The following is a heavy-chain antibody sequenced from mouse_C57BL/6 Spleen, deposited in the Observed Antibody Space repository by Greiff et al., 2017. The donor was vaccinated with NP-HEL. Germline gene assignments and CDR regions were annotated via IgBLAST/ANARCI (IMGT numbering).Heavy chain of an antibody. CDR2: ISDGGSYT. CDR3: ARVQLGHYAMDY. D-gene: IGHD4-1*02. CDR1: GFTFSSYA. V-gene: IGHV5-4*03. J-gene: IGHJ4*01. Sequence: EVKLVESGGGLVKPGGSLKLSCAASGFTFSSYAMSWVRQTPEKRLEWVATISDGGSYTYYPDNVKGRFTISRDNAKNNLYLQMSHLKSEDTAMYYCARVQLGHYAMDYWGQGTSVTVSS.